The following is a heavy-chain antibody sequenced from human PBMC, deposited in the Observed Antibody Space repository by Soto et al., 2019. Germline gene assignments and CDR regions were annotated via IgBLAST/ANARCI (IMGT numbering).Heavy chain of an antibody. Sequence: EVQLVESGGGLVKPGGSLRLSCAASGFTFSSYSMNWVRQAPGKGLEWVSSISRSSSYIYYADSVKGRFTISRDNAKNSLYLQMNSLRAEDTAVYYCARDFPQTYDYGDPNWYFDLWGRGTLVTVSS. CDR3: ARDFPQTYDYGDPNWYFDL. J-gene: IGHJ2*01. V-gene: IGHV3-21*01. CDR1: GFTFSSYS. D-gene: IGHD4-17*01. CDR2: ISRSSSYI.